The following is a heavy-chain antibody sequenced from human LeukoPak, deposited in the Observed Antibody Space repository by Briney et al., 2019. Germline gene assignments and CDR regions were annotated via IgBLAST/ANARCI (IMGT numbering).Heavy chain of an antibody. CDR2: MYYSGRT. CDR1: GGSISRISYY. V-gene: IGHV4-39*01. J-gene: IGHJ4*02. CDR3: ATDLSYYDSSGPPYYFDY. D-gene: IGHD3-22*01. Sequence: PSETLSLTCSVSGGSISRISYYWGWIRQPPGKGLEWIGSMYYSGRTYYNPSLRTRATISVDTSKKQFSLKLTSVTAADTAVYYCATDLSYYDSSGPPYYFDYWGQGTLVTVSS.